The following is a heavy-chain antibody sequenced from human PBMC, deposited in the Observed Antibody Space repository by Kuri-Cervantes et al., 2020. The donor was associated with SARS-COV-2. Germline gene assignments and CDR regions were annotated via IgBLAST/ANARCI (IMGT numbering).Heavy chain of an antibody. J-gene: IGHJ4*02. CDR1: GGSISSSSYY. Sequence: ESLKISCTVSGGSISSSSYYWGWIRQPPGKGLEWIGSIYYSGSTYYNPSLKSRVTISVDTSKNQFSLKLSSVTAADTAVYYCTTLIDYWGQGALVTVSS. CDR2: IYYSGST. V-gene: IGHV4-39*07. CDR3: TTLIDY.